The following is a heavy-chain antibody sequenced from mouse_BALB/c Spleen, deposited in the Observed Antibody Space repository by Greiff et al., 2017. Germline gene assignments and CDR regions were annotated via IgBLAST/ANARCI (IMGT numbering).Heavy chain of an antibody. CDR2: IDPANGNT. CDR3: AMMCSYDGYDDAWFAY. Sequence: EVQLQQSGAELVKPGASVKLSCTASGFNIKDTDMHWVKQRPEQGLEWIGRIDPANGNTKYDPKFQGQATITADTSSNTAYLQLSSLTSEDTAVYYCAMMCSYDGYDDAWFAYWGQGTLVTVSA. D-gene: IGHD2-3*01. V-gene: IGHV14-3*02. J-gene: IGHJ3*01. CDR1: GFNIKDTD.